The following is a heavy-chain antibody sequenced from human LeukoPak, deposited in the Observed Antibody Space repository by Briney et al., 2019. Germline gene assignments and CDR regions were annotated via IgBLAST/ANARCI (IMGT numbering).Heavy chain of an antibody. CDR3: ARGYCSGGSCLKTDY. V-gene: IGHV1-18*01. CDR1: GYTFTSYG. CDR2: ISAYNGNT. D-gene: IGHD2-15*01. Sequence: ASVKVSCKASGYTFTSYGISWVRQVPGQGLEWMGWISAYNGNTNYAQKLQGRVTMTTDTSTSTAYMELRSLRSDDTAVYYCARGYCSGGSCLKTDYWGQGTLVTVSS. J-gene: IGHJ4*02.